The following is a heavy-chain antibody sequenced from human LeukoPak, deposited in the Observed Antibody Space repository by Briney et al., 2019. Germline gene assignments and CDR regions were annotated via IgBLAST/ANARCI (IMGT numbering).Heavy chain of an antibody. D-gene: IGHD6-19*01. CDR1: GFTFSTYT. Sequence: WGSLRLSCAASGFTFSTYTMNWVRQAPGKGLEWVSYITSSSIIHDADSVKGRFTISRDNAKNSLYLQMNSLRAEDTAVYYCARDSGYSSGWYPLYYFDYWGQGTLVTVSS. V-gene: IGHV3-48*04. CDR3: ARDSGYSSGWYPLYYFDY. J-gene: IGHJ4*02. CDR2: ITSSSII.